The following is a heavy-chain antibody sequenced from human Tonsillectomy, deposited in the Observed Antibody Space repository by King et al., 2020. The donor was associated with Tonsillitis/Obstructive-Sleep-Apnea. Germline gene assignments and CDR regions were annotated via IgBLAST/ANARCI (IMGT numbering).Heavy chain of an antibody. V-gene: IGHV5-51*01. D-gene: IGHD6-6*01. CDR2: IYPGDSDT. CDR3: ARGRGNAYSSSSSYYYYYMDV. J-gene: IGHJ6*03. Sequence: QLVQSGAEVKKPGESLKISCKGSGYSFTSYWIGWVRQMPGKGLEWMGIIYPGDSDTRYSPSFQGQVTISADKSISTAYLQWSSLKASDTAMYYCARGRGNAYSSSSSYYYYYMDVWGKGTTVTVSS. CDR1: GYSFTSYW.